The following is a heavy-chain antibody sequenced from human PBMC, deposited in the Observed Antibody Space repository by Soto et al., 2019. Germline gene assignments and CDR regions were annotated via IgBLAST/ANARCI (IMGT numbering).Heavy chain of an antibody. CDR2: ISPNSGGT. D-gene: IGHD2-21*02. CDR1: GCTFTGYY. V-gene: IGHV1-2*02. CDR3: AADPYCGGDCYFDY. J-gene: IGHJ4*02. Sequence: GASVKVSCKASGCTFTGYYMHWVRQAPGQGLEWMGWISPNSGGTNYAQKFQGRVTITRDMSTNTAYMELTSLRSEDTAVYYCAADPYCGGDCYFDYWGQGIMVTVSS.